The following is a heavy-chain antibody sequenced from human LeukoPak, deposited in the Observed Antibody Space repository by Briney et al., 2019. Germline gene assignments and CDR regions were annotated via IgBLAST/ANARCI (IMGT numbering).Heavy chain of an antibody. CDR2: INHSGST. Sequence: SETLSLTCAVYGGSFSGYYWSWIRQPPGKGLEWIGEINHSGSTNYNPSLKSRVTISVDTSKNQFSLKLSSVTAADTAVYYCARGTYYYGSGSYYPPVYWGQGTLVTVSS. CDR1: GGSFSGYY. J-gene: IGHJ4*02. CDR3: ARGTYYYGSGSYYPPVY. V-gene: IGHV4-34*01. D-gene: IGHD3-10*01.